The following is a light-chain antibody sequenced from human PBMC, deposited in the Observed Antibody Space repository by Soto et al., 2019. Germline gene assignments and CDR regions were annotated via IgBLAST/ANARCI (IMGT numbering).Light chain of an antibody. CDR3: SSYTSSSTPYA. Sequence: QSALTQPASVSGSPGQSITISCTGTNSDVGGYNYVSWYQQHPGKAPKLMIYEVRNRPSGISNRFSGSKSGNTASLTISGLQAEDEADYYCSSYTSSSTPYAFGTGTKVTVL. CDR2: EVR. CDR1: NSDVGGYNY. V-gene: IGLV2-14*01. J-gene: IGLJ1*01.